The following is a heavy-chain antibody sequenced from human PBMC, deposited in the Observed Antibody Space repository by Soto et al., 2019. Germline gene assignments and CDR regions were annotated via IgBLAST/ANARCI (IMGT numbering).Heavy chain of an antibody. J-gene: IGHJ6*04. CDR2: IDNAGTDS. CDR3: ARGWFGPDV. V-gene: IGHV3-74*01. Sequence: EVQLVESGGGLVQPGGSLRLSCAASGFTFSGRSMHWVRQAPGKGLVWVSGIDNAGTDSTYADSVKGRFTSSRDNAKNTLYIQRHSLRVEDTAVYYCARGWFGPDVWGKGTTVTVSS. CDR1: GFTFSGRS. D-gene: IGHD3-10*01.